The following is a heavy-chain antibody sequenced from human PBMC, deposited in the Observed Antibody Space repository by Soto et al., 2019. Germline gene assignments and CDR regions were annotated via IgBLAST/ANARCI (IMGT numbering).Heavy chain of an antibody. Sequence: PGGSLRLSCAVSGFTVSDNYMSWVRQAPGEGLEWVSVIYSGGSTYYADSVKGRCTISRDKSKNTVYLQMNSVRAEDTAVYYCGSEGVSQYYSHGMDVWGQGTTVNVSS. CDR1: GFTVSDNY. J-gene: IGHJ6*02. CDR2: IYSGGST. D-gene: IGHD3-10*01. CDR3: GSEGVSQYYSHGMDV. V-gene: IGHV3-53*01.